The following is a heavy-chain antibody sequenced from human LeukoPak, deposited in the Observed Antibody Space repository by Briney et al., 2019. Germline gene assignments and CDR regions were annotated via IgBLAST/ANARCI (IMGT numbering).Heavy chain of an antibody. J-gene: IGHJ4*02. V-gene: IGHV1-69*04. CDR3: ARDPGSGNDY. D-gene: IGHD3-10*01. CDR2: TIPILGIA. Sequence: SVKVSCKASGGTFSSYAISWVRQAPGQGLEWMGRTIPILGIANYAQKFQGRVTITADKSTSTAYMELSSLRSEDTAVYYCARDPGSGNDYWGQGTLVTVSS. CDR1: GGTFSSYA.